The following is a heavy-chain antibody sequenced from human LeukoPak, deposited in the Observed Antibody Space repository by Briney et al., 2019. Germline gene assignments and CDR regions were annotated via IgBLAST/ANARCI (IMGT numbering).Heavy chain of an antibody. V-gene: IGHV3-21*01. CDR2: ISSSSSYI. J-gene: IGHJ4*02. CDR1: GFTFSSYS. D-gene: IGHD1-26*01. CDR3: ARRREWEPPDY. Sequence: GGSLRLSCAASGFTFSSYSMNWVRQAPGKGLEWVSSISSSSSYIYYADSVKDRFTISRDNAKNSLYLQMNSLRAEDTAVYYCARRREWEPPDYWGQGTLVTVSS.